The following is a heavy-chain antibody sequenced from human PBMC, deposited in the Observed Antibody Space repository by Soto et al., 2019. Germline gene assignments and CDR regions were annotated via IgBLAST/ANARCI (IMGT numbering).Heavy chain of an antibody. D-gene: IGHD2-15*01. CDR3: AIERSGGVVVVAAYFDY. V-gene: IGHV3-30-3*01. J-gene: IGHJ4*02. Sequence: QVQLVESGGGVVQPGRSLRLSCAASGFTVSNYAMPWVRQAPGKGLEWVAVISYDGSNKYYADSVKGRFTISRDNSTNTLYLQTNSLRAEDTAVYYCAIERSGGVVVVAAYFDYWGQGTLVTVSS. CDR1: GFTVSNYA. CDR2: ISYDGSNK.